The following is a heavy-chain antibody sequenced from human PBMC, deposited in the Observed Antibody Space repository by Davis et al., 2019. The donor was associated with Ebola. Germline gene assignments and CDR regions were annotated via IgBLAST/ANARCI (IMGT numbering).Heavy chain of an antibody. CDR3: ARSNGSGSYSGPFYFDS. CDR2: IYHGGST. Sequence: SETLSLTCAVYGGSFSGYYWGWIRQPPGKGLEWIGEIYHGGSTNYNPSLKSRVTVSVDTSKNQFSLKLSSVTAADTAVYYCARSNGSGSYSGPFYFDSWGQGTLVTVSS. D-gene: IGHD3-10*01. V-gene: IGHV4-34*01. CDR1: GGSFSGYY. J-gene: IGHJ4*02.